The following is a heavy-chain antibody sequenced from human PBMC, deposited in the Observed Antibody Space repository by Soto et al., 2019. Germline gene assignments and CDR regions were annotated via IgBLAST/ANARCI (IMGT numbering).Heavy chain of an antibody. D-gene: IGHD2-21*01. J-gene: IGHJ4*02. CDR2: THRSGTT. V-gene: IGHV4-4*02. CDR3: ARKTLEASGHFDY. Sequence: SETLSLTCAVSSGSISSNSWWTWVRQPPGKGLEWIGETHRSGTTNYNPSLKSRVTISADKSRNQFSLKLNSVTAADTAVYYCARKTLEASGHFDYWGQGTKVTVSS. CDR1: SGSISSNSW.